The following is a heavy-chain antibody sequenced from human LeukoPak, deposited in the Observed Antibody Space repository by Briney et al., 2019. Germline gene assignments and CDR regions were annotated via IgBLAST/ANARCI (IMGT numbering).Heavy chain of an antibody. J-gene: IGHJ6*03. Sequence: PSETLSLTCTVSGYPIGNGYFWGWIRQPPGKGLEWIGSIDHSGGTYYNPSLKSRVTISVDTSKNQFSLRLSSVTAADTAVYYCARENDGSGSWTMTYYYYYYMDVWGKGTTVTVSS. CDR1: GYPIGNGYF. CDR3: ARENDGSGSWTMTYYYYYYMDV. CDR2: IDHSGGT. V-gene: IGHV4-38-2*02. D-gene: IGHD3-10*01.